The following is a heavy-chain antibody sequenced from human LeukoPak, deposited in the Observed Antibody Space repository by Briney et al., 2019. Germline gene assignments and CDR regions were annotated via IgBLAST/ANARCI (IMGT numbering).Heavy chain of an antibody. V-gene: IGHV3-21*01. Sequence: GGSLRLSCAASGFTFSSYSMNWVRQAPGKGLEWVSSISSSSSYIYYAASVKGRFTISRDNAKNSLYLQMNMLRAEDTAVYYGAREGERSSSWQAFDYWGQGTLVTVSS. CDR2: ISSSSSYI. CDR3: AREGERSSSWQAFDY. D-gene: IGHD6-13*01. J-gene: IGHJ4*02. CDR1: GFTFSSYS.